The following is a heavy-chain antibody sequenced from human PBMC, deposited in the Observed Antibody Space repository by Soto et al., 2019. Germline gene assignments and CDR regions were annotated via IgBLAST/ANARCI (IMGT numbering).Heavy chain of an antibody. D-gene: IGHD1-26*01. V-gene: IGHV3-7*01. CDR1: GFTFSSYW. J-gene: IGHJ6*03. CDR3: GGAYYYYYMDV. Sequence: SGGSLRLSCAASGFTFSSYWMSWVRQAPGKGLEWVANIKQDGSEKYYVDSVKGRFTISRDNAKNSLYLQMNSLRAEDTAVYYCGGAYYYYYMDVWGKGTTVTVSS. CDR2: IKQDGSEK.